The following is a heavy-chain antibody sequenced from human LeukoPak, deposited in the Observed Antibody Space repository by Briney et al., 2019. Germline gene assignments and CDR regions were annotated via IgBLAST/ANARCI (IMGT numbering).Heavy chain of an antibody. Sequence: GASVKVSCKVSGYTLTELSMHWVRQAPGKGLEWMGGFDPEDGETIYAQKFQGRVTMTEDTSTDTAYMELSSLRSEDTAVYYCASGYGSGSYLGFDYWGQGTLVTVSS. CDR2: FDPEDGET. CDR3: ASGYGSGSYLGFDY. D-gene: IGHD3-10*01. V-gene: IGHV1-24*01. J-gene: IGHJ4*02. CDR1: GYTLTELS.